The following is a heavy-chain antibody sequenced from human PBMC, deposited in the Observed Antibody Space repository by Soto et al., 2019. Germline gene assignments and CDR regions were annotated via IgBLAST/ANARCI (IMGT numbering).Heavy chain of an antibody. D-gene: IGHD1-26*01. Sequence: GGSLRLSCAASGFTFSSYAMSWVRQAPGKGLEWVSAISGSGGSTYYADSVKGRFTISRDNSKNTLYLQMNSLRAEDTAVYYCAKDGGGGGSPHSSNGMDVWGQGTTVTVSS. CDR1: GFTFSSYA. V-gene: IGHV3-23*01. CDR3: AKDGGGGGSPHSSNGMDV. CDR2: ISGSGGST. J-gene: IGHJ6*02.